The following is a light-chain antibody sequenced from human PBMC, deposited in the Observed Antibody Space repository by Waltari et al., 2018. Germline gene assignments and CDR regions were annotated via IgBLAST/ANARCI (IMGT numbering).Light chain of an antibody. J-gene: IGKJ2*01. V-gene: IGKV3-15*01. CDR3: QQYNNWPPYT. CDR2: GAS. CDR1: QSVGRN. Sequence: EIVMTQSPATMSVSPGERATLSCRASQSVGRNLAWYQQKPGQAPRLVIYGASTRATGIPARFSGSGSGTEFTLTINSLQSEDFAVYSCQQYNNWPPYTFGQGTKLEIK.